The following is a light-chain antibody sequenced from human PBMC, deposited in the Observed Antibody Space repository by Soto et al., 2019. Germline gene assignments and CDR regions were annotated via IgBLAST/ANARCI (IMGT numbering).Light chain of an antibody. CDR3: QSYTRLNTLV. V-gene: IGLV2-14*01. Sequence: QTVVAELASLSGSTIQSLPVSCTVTSSDVGAYNYVSWYQQHPGKAPKLILYEVSNRPSGVSNRSSGSKSGITASLTISVLQAEDEADYYCQSYTRLNTLVFGGGTRVTAL. J-gene: IGLJ3*02. CDR2: EVS. CDR1: SSDVGAYNY.